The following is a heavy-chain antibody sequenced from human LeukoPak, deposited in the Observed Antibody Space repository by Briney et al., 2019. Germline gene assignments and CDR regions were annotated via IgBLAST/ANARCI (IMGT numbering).Heavy chain of an antibody. D-gene: IGHD6-13*01. CDR1: GGSISSGSYY. J-gene: IGHJ6*03. CDR2: IYTSGST. V-gene: IGHV4-61*02. CDR3: ARVGYSSSWYVYYMDV. Sequence: SETLSLTCTVSGGSISSGSYYWSWIRQPAGKGLEWIGRIYTSGSTNYNPSLKSRVTISVDTSKNQFSLKLSSVTAADTAVYYCARVGYSSSWYVYYMDVWGKGTTVTVSS.